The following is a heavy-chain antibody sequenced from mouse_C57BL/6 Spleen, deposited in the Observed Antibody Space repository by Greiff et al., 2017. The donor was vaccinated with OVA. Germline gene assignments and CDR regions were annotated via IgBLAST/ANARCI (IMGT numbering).Heavy chain of an antibody. Sequence: DVQLQESGPGLVKPSQSLSLTCSVTGYSITSGYYWNWIRQFPGNKLEWMGYISYDGSNNYNPSLKNRISITRDTSKNQFFLKLNSVTTEDTATYYCAREVTTPWWGTGTTVTVSS. CDR3: AREVTTPW. CDR1: GYSITSGYY. V-gene: IGHV3-6*01. J-gene: IGHJ1*03. D-gene: IGHD2-2*01. CDR2: ISYDGSN.